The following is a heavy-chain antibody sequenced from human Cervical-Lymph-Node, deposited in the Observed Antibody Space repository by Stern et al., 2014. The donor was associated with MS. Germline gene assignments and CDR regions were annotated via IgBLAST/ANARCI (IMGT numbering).Heavy chain of an antibody. J-gene: IGHJ5*02. Sequence: QVQLLQPGADVKKPGSSVKVSCKASGGTFSSSYAVSWVRQAPGQGLEWMGRIIPIVGLPNYAQKFQTRLTITADKSTSTVYMELTSLTPEDTAVYYCARGIVSNRPAATLHNLFDPWGQGTLVTVSS. CDR3: ARGIVSNRPAATLHNLFDP. CDR2: IIPIVGLP. V-gene: IGHV1-69*04. CDR1: GGTFSSSYA. D-gene: IGHD2-15*01.